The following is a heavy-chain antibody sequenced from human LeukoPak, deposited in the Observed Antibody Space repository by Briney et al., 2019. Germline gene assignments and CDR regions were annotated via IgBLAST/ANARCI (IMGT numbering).Heavy chain of an antibody. CDR1: GFTSSSYA. V-gene: IGHV3-21*01. Sequence: GGSLRLSCAASGFTSSSYALNWVRQAPGKGLEWVSSISSSSYIYYADLVKGRFTISRDNAKNSLYLQMNSLRAEDTAVYYCAREVPVAGLDYWGQGTLVTVSS. CDR3: AREVPVAGLDY. D-gene: IGHD6-19*01. CDR2: ISSSSYI. J-gene: IGHJ4*02.